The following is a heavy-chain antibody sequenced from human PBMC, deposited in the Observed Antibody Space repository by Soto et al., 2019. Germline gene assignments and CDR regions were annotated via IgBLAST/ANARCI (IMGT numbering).Heavy chain of an antibody. CDR2: IWYDGSNK. V-gene: IGHV3-33*01. Sequence: ESGGGVVQPGRSLRLSCAASGFTFSSYGMHWVRQAPGKGLEWVAVIWYDGSNKYYADSVKGRFTISRDNSKNTLYLQMNSLRAEDTAVYYCARDVSIGPAAPFPAYYGMDVWGQGTTVTVSS. CDR3: ARDVSIGPAAPFPAYYGMDV. D-gene: IGHD6-13*01. CDR1: GFTFSSYG. J-gene: IGHJ6*02.